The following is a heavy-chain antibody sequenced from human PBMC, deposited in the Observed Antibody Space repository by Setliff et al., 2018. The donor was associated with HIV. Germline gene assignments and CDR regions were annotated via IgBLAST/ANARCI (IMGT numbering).Heavy chain of an antibody. CDR3: ARARTRVQGGKSLYYMDV. Sequence: SVKVSCKASGGTFSSYATRWVRKAPGQGLEWMGGIIPILGIANYAQKFQGRVTITTDESTSTAYMELSSLRSEDTAVYYCARARTRVQGGKSLYYMDVWGKGTTVTVSS. V-gene: IGHV1-69*10. CDR1: GGTFSSYA. D-gene: IGHD2-15*01. J-gene: IGHJ6*03. CDR2: IIPILGIA.